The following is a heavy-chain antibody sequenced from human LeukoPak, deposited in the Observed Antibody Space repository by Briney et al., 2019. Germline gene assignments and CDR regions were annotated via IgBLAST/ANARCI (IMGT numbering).Heavy chain of an antibody. CDR3: ATGQLELLGLGY. Sequence: ASVKVSCKVSGYTLTELSMHWVRQAPGKGLEWMGGLDPEDGETIYAQKFQGRVTMTEDTSTDTAYMELSSLRSEDTAVYYCATGQLELLGLGYWGQGTLVTVSS. D-gene: IGHD1-7*01. V-gene: IGHV1-24*01. J-gene: IGHJ4*02. CDR2: LDPEDGET. CDR1: GYTLTELS.